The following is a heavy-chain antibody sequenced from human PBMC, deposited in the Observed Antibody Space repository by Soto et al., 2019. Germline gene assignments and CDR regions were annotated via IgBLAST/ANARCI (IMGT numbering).Heavy chain of an antibody. CDR3: ARGGYYDSSGARNYHYYGMNV. D-gene: IGHD3-22*01. CDR1: GYRFTSYG. Sequence: QAQLVQSGPEVKKPGASVKVSCKASGYRFTSYGISWVRQAPGQGLEWLGWISAYDDNTKYAQTLQGRVSMSTDTSTNTAYMELRSLRSDDTAMYYCARGGYYDSSGARNYHYYGMNVGGQETTVSVSS. V-gene: IGHV1-18*01. J-gene: IGHJ6*02. CDR2: ISAYDDNT.